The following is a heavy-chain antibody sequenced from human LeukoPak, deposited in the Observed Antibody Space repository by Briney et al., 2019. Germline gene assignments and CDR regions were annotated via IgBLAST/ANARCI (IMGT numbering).Heavy chain of an antibody. CDR2: ISGSADST. CDR3: AKWGDYDVLTGYYVSDF. D-gene: IGHD3-9*01. Sequence: GGSLRLSCAASGFTFSNYAMSWVRQAPGKGLEWVSSISGSADSTNYADSVKGRFTISRDNSKNTLYLQMNSLRADDTAIYYCAKWGDYDVLTGYYVSDFWGQGTLVTVSS. V-gene: IGHV3-23*01. J-gene: IGHJ4*02. CDR1: GFTFSNYA.